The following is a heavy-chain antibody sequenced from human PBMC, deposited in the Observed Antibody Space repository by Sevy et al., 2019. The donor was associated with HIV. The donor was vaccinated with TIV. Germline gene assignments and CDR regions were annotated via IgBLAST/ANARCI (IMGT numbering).Heavy chain of an antibody. J-gene: IGHJ2*01. D-gene: IGHD3-22*01. CDR2: ISGGDDST. Sequence: GGSLRLSCAASGFIFSDYAMSWVRQAPGKGLEWVSSISGGDDSTYYADSVKGRFTVSRDNSKNTLYPQMNTLTAEHTALYYSAKFGDYYDSGGYYWYFDFWGRGTLVTVSS. CDR3: AKFGDYYDSGGYYWYFDF. CDR1: GFIFSDYA. V-gene: IGHV3-23*01.